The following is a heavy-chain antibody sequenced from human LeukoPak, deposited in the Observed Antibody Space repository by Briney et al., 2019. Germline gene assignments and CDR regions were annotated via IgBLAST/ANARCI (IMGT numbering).Heavy chain of an antibody. CDR3: ARDSGTGGSGYYHTYYSYGMDV. Sequence: PSETLSLTCTVSGGSISSYYWSWIRQPPGKGLEWIGYIYYSGSTNYNPSLKSRVTISVDTSKNQFSLKLSSVTAADTAVYYCARDSGTGGSGYYHTYYSYGMDVWGQGTTVTVSS. D-gene: IGHD3-22*01. CDR1: GGSISSYY. CDR2: IYYSGST. V-gene: IGHV4-59*01. J-gene: IGHJ6*02.